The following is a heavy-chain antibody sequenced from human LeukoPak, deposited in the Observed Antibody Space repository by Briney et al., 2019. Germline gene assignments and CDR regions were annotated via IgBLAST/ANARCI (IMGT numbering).Heavy chain of an antibody. CDR2: IYYSGST. J-gene: IGHJ3*02. V-gene: IGHV4-59*12. CDR1: GGSISSYY. CDR3: ASRGYSYGLGAFDI. Sequence: SETLSLTCTVSGGSISSYYWSWIRQPPGKGLEWIGYIYYSGSTNYNPSLKSRVTISVDKSKNQFSLKLSSVTAADTAVYYCASRGYSYGLGAFDIWGQGTMVTVSS. D-gene: IGHD5-18*01.